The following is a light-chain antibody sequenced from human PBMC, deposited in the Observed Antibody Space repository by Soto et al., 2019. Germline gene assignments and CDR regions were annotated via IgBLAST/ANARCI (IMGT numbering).Light chain of an antibody. CDR1: QSLSSY. V-gene: IGKV3-20*01. Sequence: EIVLSLSPGTLSLSPGERATLSCRASQSLSSYLAWYQQKPGQAPRLLIYGASSRATGIPDRFSGSGSGTVFTLTISRLEPEDFAVYYCRQYGSSPSYTFGQGTKLEIK. J-gene: IGKJ2*01. CDR2: GAS. CDR3: RQYGSSPSYT.